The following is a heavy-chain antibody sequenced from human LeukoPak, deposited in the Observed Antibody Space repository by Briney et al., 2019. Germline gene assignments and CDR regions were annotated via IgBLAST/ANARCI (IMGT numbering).Heavy chain of an antibody. V-gene: IGHV4-39*01. Sequence: SETLSLTCTVSGGSISSSSYYWGWLRQPPGKGREWVGSIYYSGSTYYNPSLKSRVTISVDTSKNQFSLKLSSVTAADTAVYYCARRKTAMVKYYFDYWGQGTLVTVSS. CDR1: GGSISSSSYY. D-gene: IGHD5-18*01. CDR2: IYYSGST. J-gene: IGHJ4*02. CDR3: ARRKTAMVKYYFDY.